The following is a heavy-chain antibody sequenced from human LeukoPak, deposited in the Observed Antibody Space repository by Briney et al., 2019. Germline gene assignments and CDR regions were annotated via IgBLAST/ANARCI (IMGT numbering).Heavy chain of an antibody. Sequence: GGSLRLSCAASGFTFSSYSMNWVRRAPGKGLEWVSSISSSSTYIYYADSVKGRFTISRDNAKNSLYLQMNSLRAEDTAVYYCATSAGAAHRGYYWGQGTLVTVSS. V-gene: IGHV3-21*01. CDR2: ISSSSTYI. D-gene: IGHD6-6*01. CDR3: ATSAGAAHRGYY. J-gene: IGHJ4*02. CDR1: GFTFSSYS.